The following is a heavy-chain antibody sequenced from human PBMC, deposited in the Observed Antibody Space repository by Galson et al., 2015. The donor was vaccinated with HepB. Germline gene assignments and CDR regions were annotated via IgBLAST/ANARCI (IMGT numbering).Heavy chain of an antibody. J-gene: IGHJ5*02. D-gene: IGHD1-1*01. CDR1: GFTFDDYA. CDR3: AKDLWKSPGSETRFDP. CDR2: ISWNSVII. V-gene: IGHV3-9*01. Sequence: SLRLSCAASGFTFDDYAMHWVRQAPGKGLEWVSGISWNSVIIGYADSVKGRFTISRDNAKNSLYLQMNSLRVEDTALYYCAKDLWKSPGSETRFDPWGQGTLVTVSS.